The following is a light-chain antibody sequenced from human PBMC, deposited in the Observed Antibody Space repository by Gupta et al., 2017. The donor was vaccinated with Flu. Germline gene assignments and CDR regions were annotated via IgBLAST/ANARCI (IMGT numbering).Light chain of an antibody. CDR3: QQYQSSPQT. Sequence: EIVLTQSPGILSMSPGDGVTLSCRASQSVSSTSLAWYQQKPGQAPKLLIYGASTRATGIPDRFSGGGSGTDFTLTISSLEPEDFAVYYCQQYQSSPQTFGQGTKVEI. J-gene: IGKJ1*01. CDR1: QSVSSTS. CDR2: GAS. V-gene: IGKV3-20*01.